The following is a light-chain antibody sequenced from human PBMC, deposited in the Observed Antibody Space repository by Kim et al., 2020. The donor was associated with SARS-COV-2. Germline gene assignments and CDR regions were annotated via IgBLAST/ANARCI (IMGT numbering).Light chain of an antibody. V-gene: IGLV1-51*01. CDR3: ATWDSSLSGGV. Sequence: QSVLTQPPSVSAAPGQKVTISCAGSSSNIGNKYVSWYQKYPGTAPKLLIYDNSERPSGIPDRFSGSKSGTSATLGITGLQTGDEADYYCATWDSSLSGGVFGGGTKVTVL. J-gene: IGLJ2*01. CDR1: SSNIGNKY. CDR2: DNS.